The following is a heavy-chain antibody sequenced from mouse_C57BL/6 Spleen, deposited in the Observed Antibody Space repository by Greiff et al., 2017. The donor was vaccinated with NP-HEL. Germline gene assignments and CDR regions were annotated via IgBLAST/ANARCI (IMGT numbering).Heavy chain of an antibody. CDR2: IDPSDSYT. CDR3: ASGSTTRYFDV. D-gene: IGHD2-12*01. CDR1: GYTFTSYW. V-gene: IGHV1-69*01. Sequence: VQLQQPGAELVMPGASVKLSCKASGYTFTSYWMHWVKQRPGQGLEWIGEIDPSDSYTNYNQKFKGKSTLTVDKSSSTAYMQLSSLTSEDSAVYYCASGSTTRYFDVWGTGTTVTVSS. J-gene: IGHJ1*03.